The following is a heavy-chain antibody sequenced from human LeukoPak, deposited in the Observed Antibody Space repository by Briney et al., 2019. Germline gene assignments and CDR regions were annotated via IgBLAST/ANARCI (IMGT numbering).Heavy chain of an antibody. D-gene: IGHD6-13*01. Sequence: GASVKVSCKASGYTFTSYGISWVRQAPGQGLEWMGWISAYNGNTNYAQKLQGRGTMTTDTSTSTAYMELRSLRSDDTAVYYCARSPPPKTGYSSSPLPYGMDVWGQGTTVTVSS. J-gene: IGHJ6*02. CDR3: ARSPPPKTGYSSSPLPYGMDV. V-gene: IGHV1-18*01. CDR1: GYTFTSYG. CDR2: ISAYNGNT.